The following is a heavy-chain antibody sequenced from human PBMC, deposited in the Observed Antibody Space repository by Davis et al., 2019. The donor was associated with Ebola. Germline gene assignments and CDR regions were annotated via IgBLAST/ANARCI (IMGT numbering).Heavy chain of an antibody. V-gene: IGHV1-3*01. CDR2: INAGNGNT. D-gene: IGHD2-15*01. Sequence: ASVKVSCKASGGTFTSYAMHWVRQAPGQRLEWMGWINAGNGNTKYSQKFQGRVTITRDTSASTAYMELSSLRSEDTAVYYCARRVGYCSGGSCYFGWFDPWGQGTLVTVSS. CDR1: GGTFTSYA. J-gene: IGHJ5*02. CDR3: ARRVGYCSGGSCYFGWFDP.